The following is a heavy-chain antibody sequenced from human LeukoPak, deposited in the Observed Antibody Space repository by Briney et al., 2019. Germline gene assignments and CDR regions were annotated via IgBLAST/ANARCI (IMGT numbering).Heavy chain of an antibody. CDR3: ARGVNYYDYVWGSYRLFDY. J-gene: IGHJ4*02. Sequence: SETLSLTCAVYGGSFSGYYWSWIRQPPGKGLEWIGEINHSGSTNYNPSLKSRVTISVDTSQNQFSLRLSSVTAADTAVYYCARGVNYYDYVWGSYRLFDYWGQGTLVTVSS. CDR2: INHSGST. D-gene: IGHD3-16*02. CDR1: GGSFSGYY. V-gene: IGHV4-34*01.